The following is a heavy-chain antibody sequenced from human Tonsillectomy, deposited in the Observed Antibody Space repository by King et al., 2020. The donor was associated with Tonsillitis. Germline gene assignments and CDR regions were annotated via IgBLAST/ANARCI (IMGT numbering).Heavy chain of an antibody. D-gene: IGHD1-26*01. V-gene: IGHV3-72*01. CDR3: VGGVVGAADH. Sequence: VQLVESGGGLVQPGGSLGLSCAASGFTFSDHYMDWVRPAPGKGLEWVGRTRNKANSYTTEYAASVKGRFTTSRDDSKNSVYLQMNSLKTEDTAVYFCVGGVVGAADHWGQGTLVTVSS. CDR1: GFTFSDHY. CDR2: TRNKANSYTT. J-gene: IGHJ4*02.